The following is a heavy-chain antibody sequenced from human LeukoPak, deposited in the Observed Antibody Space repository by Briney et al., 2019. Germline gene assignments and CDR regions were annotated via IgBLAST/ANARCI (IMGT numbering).Heavy chain of an antibody. D-gene: IGHD2-2*01. CDR1: GGSISSYY. J-gene: IGHJ4*02. V-gene: IGHV4-34*01. CDR2: INHSGST. CDR3: ARGRSGGSSTSCFDY. Sequence: SETLSLTCTVSGGSISSYYWSWIRQPPGKGLEWIGEINHSGSTNYNPSLKSRVTISVDTSKNRFSLKLSSVTAADTAVYYCARGRSGGSSTSCFDYWGQGTLVTVSS.